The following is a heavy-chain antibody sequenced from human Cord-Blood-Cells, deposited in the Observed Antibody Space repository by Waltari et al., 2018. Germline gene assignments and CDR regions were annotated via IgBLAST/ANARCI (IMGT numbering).Heavy chain of an antibody. V-gene: IGHV1-24*01. CDR1: GYTLTELS. CDR3: ASNMVQGVIIFDY. D-gene: IGHD3-10*01. J-gene: IGHJ4*02. CDR2: LDRKDGET. Sequence: QVQLVQSGAEVKKPGASVKVSCKVYGYTLTELSMHWVREAPGKGLDWMGGLDRKDGETIYEQKFQGRVTMTEDTSTDTAYMELSSLRSEDTAVYYCASNMVQGVIIFDYWGQGTLVTVSS.